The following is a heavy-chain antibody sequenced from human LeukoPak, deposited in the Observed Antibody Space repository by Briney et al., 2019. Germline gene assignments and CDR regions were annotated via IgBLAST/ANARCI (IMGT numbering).Heavy chain of an antibody. J-gene: IGHJ6*04. D-gene: IGHD2-15*01. CDR1: GFTFSSYA. Sequence: SGGSLRLSCAASGFTFSSYAMHWVRQAPGKGLEWVAVISYDGSNKCYADSVKGRFTISRDNSKNTLYLQMNSLRAEDTAVYYCARDRRDVVVVAATVYYYYGMDVWGKGTTVTVSS. CDR3: ARDRRDVVVVAATVYYYYGMDV. CDR2: ISYDGSNK. V-gene: IGHV3-30*04.